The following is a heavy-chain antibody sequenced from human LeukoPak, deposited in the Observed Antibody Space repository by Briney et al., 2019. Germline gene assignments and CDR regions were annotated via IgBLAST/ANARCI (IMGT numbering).Heavy chain of an antibody. CDR2: MYYRGST. CDR1: GVSTSGYS. V-gene: IGHV4-59*08. J-gene: IGHJ4*02. D-gene: IGHD5-18*01. Sequence: SETLSLTCTVSGVSTSGYSWGWIRQPPGKGLEWIGYMYYRGSTNYNPSLKSRVTISVDTSKNQFSLTLGSVSATDTAVYYCVSPRGFSYGYFDYWGQGTLVTVSS. CDR3: VSPRGFSYGYFDY.